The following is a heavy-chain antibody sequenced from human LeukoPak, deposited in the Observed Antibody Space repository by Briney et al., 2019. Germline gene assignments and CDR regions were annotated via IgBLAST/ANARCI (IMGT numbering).Heavy chain of an antibody. Sequence: GESLKISCEASGYTFTSCWIAWVRQMPGKGLEWMGIIYVGDSDTRYSPSFRGQVTISADESISTAYLQWSSLKASDTAMYYCARTDSCNSGWYGAFDIWGQGTMVTVSS. CDR1: GYTFTSCW. J-gene: IGHJ3*02. D-gene: IGHD2/OR15-2a*01. CDR3: ARTDSCNSGWYGAFDI. CDR2: IYVGDSDT. V-gene: IGHV5-51*01.